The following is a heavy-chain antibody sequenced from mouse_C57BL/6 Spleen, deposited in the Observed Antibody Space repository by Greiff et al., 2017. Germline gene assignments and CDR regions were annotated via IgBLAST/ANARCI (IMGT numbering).Heavy chain of an antibody. D-gene: IGHD2-1*01. Sequence: VQLKESGPELVKPGDSVKISCKASGYSFTGYFMNWVMQSHGKSLEWIGRINPYNGDTFYNQKFKGKATLTVDKSSSTAHMELRSLTSEDSAVYYCAREGGNGYAMDYWGQGTSVTVSS. CDR2: INPYNGDT. CDR3: AREGGNGYAMDY. J-gene: IGHJ4*01. CDR1: GYSFTGYF. V-gene: IGHV1-20*01.